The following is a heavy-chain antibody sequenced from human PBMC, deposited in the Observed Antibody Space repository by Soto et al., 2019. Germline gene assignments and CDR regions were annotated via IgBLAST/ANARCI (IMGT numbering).Heavy chain of an antibody. CDR2: INPNSGGT. Sequence: GASVKVSCKASGYTFSGFYMHWVRQAPGQGLEWMGWINPNSGGTKSAEKFQGRVTMTRDTSISTAYMELSRLTSDDTAVYYCASAAVTGTAGLDFWGQGTQVTDSS. CDR3: ASAAVTGTAGLDF. V-gene: IGHV1-2*02. CDR1: GYTFSGFY. J-gene: IGHJ4*02. D-gene: IGHD6-19*01.